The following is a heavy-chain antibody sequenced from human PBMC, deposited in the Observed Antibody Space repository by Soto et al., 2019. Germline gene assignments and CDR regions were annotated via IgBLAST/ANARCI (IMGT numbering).Heavy chain of an antibody. J-gene: IGHJ5*02. CDR3: ARQASYWHGGGGWFDP. V-gene: IGHV3-13*01. D-gene: IGHD3-16*01. Sequence: EVQLVESGGGLVQPGGSLRLSCAASGFTFSTYDMHWVRQATGKGLEWVSAIGTRHDTYYSDSVKGRFTISRENAKNTLYLQMKSPRAGDTAVYYCARQASYWHGGGGWFDPWGQGILVTVSS. CDR1: GFTFSTYD. CDR2: IGTRHDT.